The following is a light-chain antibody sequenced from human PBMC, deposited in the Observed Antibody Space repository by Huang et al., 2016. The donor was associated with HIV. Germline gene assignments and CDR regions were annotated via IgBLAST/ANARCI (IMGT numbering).Light chain of an antibody. J-gene: IGKJ4*01. CDR2: GAS. CDR3: QQYNNWPVT. V-gene: IGKV3-15*01. CDR1: DSVSTN. Sequence: ERVMTQSPATLSVSPGERATLSCRARDSVSTNVAWYQQRPGQAPRLLIYGASTRATGIAPRFSGRGSGTEFALTISSLQSEDFAVYYCQQYNNWPVTFGGGTKVEI.